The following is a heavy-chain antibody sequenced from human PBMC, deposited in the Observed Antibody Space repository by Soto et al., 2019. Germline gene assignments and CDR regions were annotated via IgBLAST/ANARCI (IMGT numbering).Heavy chain of an antibody. V-gene: IGHV4-31*03. CDR2: IYYSGST. Sequence: LSLTCTVSGGSISSGGYYWSWIRQHPGKGLEWIGYIYYSGSTYYNPSLKSRVTISVDTSKNQFSLKLSSVTAADTAVYYCARESTIFGVAQMDVWGQGTTVTVSS. CDR1: GGSISSGGYY. J-gene: IGHJ6*02. CDR3: ARESTIFGVAQMDV. D-gene: IGHD3-3*01.